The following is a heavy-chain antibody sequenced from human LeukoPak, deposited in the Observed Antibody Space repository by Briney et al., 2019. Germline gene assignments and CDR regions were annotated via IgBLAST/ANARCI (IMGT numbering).Heavy chain of an antibody. CDR1: GDSISSGDYY. D-gene: IGHD5-12*01. V-gene: IGHV4-61*02. Sequence: SETLSLTCTVSGDSISSGDYYWSWIRQPAGKGLEWIGRISSSGSTNYNPSLKSRVTISVDTSKNQFSLKLRSVTAADTAIYYCAIAYSGYDWLDYWGQGTLVTVSS. CDR3: AIAYSGYDWLDY. J-gene: IGHJ4*02. CDR2: ISSSGST.